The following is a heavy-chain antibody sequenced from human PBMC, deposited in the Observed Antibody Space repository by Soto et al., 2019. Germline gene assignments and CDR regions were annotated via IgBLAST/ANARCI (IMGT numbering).Heavy chain of an antibody. CDR2: IKSDWSST. D-gene: IGHD3-16*01. Sequence: GGSPRLSSAASGFAFNSYWMHWVRPVPGKGLEWVSRIKSDWSSTSYADSVKGRFTISRDNAKNTLYLKMDRLRAEDTVVYYCRRRNNYGHPFDYWAQGTPVTVSS. CDR3: RRRNNYGHPFDY. V-gene: IGHV3-74*01. CDR1: GFAFNSYW. J-gene: IGHJ4*02.